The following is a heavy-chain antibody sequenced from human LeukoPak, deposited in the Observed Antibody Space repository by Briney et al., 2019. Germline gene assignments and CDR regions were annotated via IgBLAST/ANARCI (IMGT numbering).Heavy chain of an antibody. J-gene: IGHJ4*02. D-gene: IGHD3-22*01. V-gene: IGHV3-11*01. Sequence: GGSLRPSCAASGFTFSDYYMSWIRQAPGKGLEWVSYISSSGSTIYYADSVKGRFTISRDNAKNSLYLQMNSLRAEDTAVYYCARESSRYYYDSSGYVYWGQGTLVTVSS. CDR1: GFTFSDYY. CDR3: ARESSRYYYDSSGYVY. CDR2: ISSSGSTI.